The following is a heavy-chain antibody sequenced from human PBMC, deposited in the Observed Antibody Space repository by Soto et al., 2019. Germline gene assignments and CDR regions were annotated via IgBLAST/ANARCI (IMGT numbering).Heavy chain of an antibody. CDR1: GFTFSSYA. Sequence: GGSLRLSCAASGFTFSSYAMSWVRQAPGKGLEWVSAISGSGGSTYYADSVKGRFTISRDNSKNTLYLQMNSLRAEDTAVYYCAKDNTSPYYDFWSRYYLDYWGQGTLVTVSS. D-gene: IGHD3-3*01. J-gene: IGHJ4*02. V-gene: IGHV3-23*01. CDR3: AKDNTSPYYDFWSRYYLDY. CDR2: ISGSGGST.